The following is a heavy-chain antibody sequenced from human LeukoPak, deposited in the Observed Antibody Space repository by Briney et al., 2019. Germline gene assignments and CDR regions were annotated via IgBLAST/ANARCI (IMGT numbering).Heavy chain of an antibody. CDR2: IYHSGST. CDR3: ARVKIAVAGTVWFDP. J-gene: IGHJ5*02. D-gene: IGHD6-19*01. CDR1: GYSISSGYY. V-gene: IGHV4-38-2*02. Sequence: SETLSLTCTVSGYSISSGYYWGWIRQPPGKGLEWIGSIYHSGSTYYNPSLKSRVTISVDTSKNQFSLKLSSVTAADTAVYYCARVKIAVAGTVWFDPWGQGTLVTVSS.